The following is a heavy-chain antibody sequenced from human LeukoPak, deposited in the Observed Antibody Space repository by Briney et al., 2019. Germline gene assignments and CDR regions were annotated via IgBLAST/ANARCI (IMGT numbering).Heavy chain of an antibody. CDR2: IYYSGST. D-gene: IGHD1-26*01. CDR1: GGSISSSSYY. J-gene: IGHJ4*02. Sequence: SETLSLTCTVSGGSISSSSYYWGWIRQPPGKGLEWIGSIYYSGSTYYNPSLKSRVTISVDTSKNQFSLKLGSVTAADTAVYYCARGLTDMSIVGASSAQYYFDYWGQGTLVTVSS. V-gene: IGHV4-39*01. CDR3: ARGLTDMSIVGASSAQYYFDY.